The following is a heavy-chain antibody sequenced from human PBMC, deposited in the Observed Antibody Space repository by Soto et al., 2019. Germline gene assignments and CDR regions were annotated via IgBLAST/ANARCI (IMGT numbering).Heavy chain of an antibody. J-gene: IGHJ4*02. D-gene: IGHD6-19*01. Sequence: GGSLRLSCAASGFTFDDYAMHWVRQAPGKGLEWVSGISWNSGSIGYADSVKGRFTVSSDNAENSLYLQMNSLRDEDTAVYYCARGPNTAVAGRFDYWGQGTLLTVSS. V-gene: IGHV3-9*01. CDR2: ISWNSGSI. CDR1: GFTFDDYA. CDR3: ARGPNTAVAGRFDY.